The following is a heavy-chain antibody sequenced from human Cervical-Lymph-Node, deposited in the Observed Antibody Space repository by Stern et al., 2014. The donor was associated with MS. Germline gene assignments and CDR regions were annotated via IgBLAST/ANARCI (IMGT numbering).Heavy chain of an antibody. J-gene: IGHJ4*02. Sequence: QVQLVQSGAEVKKPGSSVKVSCKASGGTFSSYAISWVRQAPGQGLEWMGGIIPIFGTANYAQKFQGRGTITADESTSTAYMELSSLRSEDTAVYSCALWNDYGDTMLFDYWGQGTLVTVSS. V-gene: IGHV1-69*01. CDR1: GGTFSSYA. D-gene: IGHD4-17*01. CDR3: ALWNDYGDTMLFDY. CDR2: IIPIFGTA.